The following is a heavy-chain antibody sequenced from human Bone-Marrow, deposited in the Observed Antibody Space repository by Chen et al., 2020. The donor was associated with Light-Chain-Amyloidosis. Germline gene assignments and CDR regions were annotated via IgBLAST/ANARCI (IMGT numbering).Heavy chain of an antibody. CDR3: AKVPPTVTTVIYYYMDV. D-gene: IGHD4-17*01. V-gene: IGHV3-23*01. CDR1: GFPFSSYA. J-gene: IGHJ6*03. CDR2: IGGSGGST. Sequence: EVQLLESGGGLVQPGGSLRLSCAASGFPFSSYAMSWVRQAPGKGLEWVSAIGGSGGSTYYADSVKVRFTISRDNSKNTLYLQMNSLRAEDTAVYYCAKVPPTVTTVIYYYMDVWGKGTTVTVSS.